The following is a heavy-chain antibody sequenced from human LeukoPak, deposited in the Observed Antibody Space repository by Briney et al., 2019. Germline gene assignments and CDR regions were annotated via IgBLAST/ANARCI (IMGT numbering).Heavy chain of an antibody. CDR1: GGSFSGYY. CDR3: ARGLRGAFDI. D-gene: IGHD5-12*01. V-gene: IGHV4-34*01. Sequence: SETLSLTCAVYGGSFSGYYWSWIRQPPGKGLEWIGEINHSGSTNYNPSLKSRFTISVDTSKNHFSLKLSSVAAADTAVYYCARGLRGAFDIWGQGTMVTVSS. CDR2: INHSGST. J-gene: IGHJ3*02.